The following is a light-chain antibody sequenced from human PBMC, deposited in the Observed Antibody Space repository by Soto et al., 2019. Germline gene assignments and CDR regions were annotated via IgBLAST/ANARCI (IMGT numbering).Light chain of an antibody. J-gene: IGKJ1*01. CDR2: GAS. CDR1: QSVSSN. CDR3: QQYNNWPPWT. V-gene: IGKV3-15*01. Sequence: ERVMTQSPATLSVPPGERATLSCRASQSVSSNLAWYQQKPGQAPRLLIYGASTRATGIPARFSGSGSGTEFTLTISSLQSEDFAVYYCQQYNNWPPWTFGQGTKVEIK.